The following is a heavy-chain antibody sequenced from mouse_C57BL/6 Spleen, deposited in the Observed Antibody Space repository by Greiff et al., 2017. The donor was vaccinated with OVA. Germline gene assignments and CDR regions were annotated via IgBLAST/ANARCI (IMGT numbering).Heavy chain of an antibody. CDR3: ARWAVVAFRYFDV. CDR1: GYTFTSYW. V-gene: IGHV1-69*01. D-gene: IGHD1-1*01. Sequence: QVQLKQPGAELVMPGASVKLSCKASGYTFTSYWMHWVKQRPGQGLEWIGEIDPSDSYTNYNQKFKGKSTLTVDKSSSTAYMQLSSLTSEDSAVYYCARWAVVAFRYFDVWGTGTTVTVSS. J-gene: IGHJ1*03. CDR2: IDPSDSYT.